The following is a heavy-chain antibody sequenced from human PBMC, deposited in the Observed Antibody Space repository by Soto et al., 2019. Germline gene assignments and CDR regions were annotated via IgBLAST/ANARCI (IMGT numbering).Heavy chain of an antibody. J-gene: IGHJ3*02. V-gene: IGHV1-69*05. Sequence: SVKVSCKASGGTFSSYSISWVRQAPGQGLEWMGGIIPIFGTANYVQKFQGRVTMTRDTSTSTAYMELSRLRSDDTAVYYCARDLGGPGAFDIWGQGTMVTVSS. CDR2: IIPIFGTA. CDR3: ARDLGGPGAFDI. CDR1: GGTFSSYS.